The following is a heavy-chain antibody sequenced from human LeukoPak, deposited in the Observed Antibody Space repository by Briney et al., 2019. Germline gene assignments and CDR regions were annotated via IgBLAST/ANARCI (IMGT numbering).Heavy chain of an antibody. CDR1: GYTFTSYA. J-gene: IGHJ5*02. CDR3: ARGSYDYVWGSYRVNWFDP. Sequence: VASVKVSCKASGYTFTSYAMNWVRQAPGQGLEWMGWINTNTGNPTYAQGSTGRFVFSLDTSVSTAYLQISSLKAEDTAVYYCARGSYDYVWGSYRVNWFDPWGQGTLVTVSS. V-gene: IGHV7-4-1*02. CDR2: INTNTGNP. D-gene: IGHD3-16*02.